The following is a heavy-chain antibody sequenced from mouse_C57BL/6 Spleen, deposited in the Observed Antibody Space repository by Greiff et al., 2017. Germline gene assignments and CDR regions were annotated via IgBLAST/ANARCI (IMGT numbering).Heavy chain of an antibody. CDR3: AKQTNYGLYFDY. CDR1: GFSFTSYG. J-gene: IGHJ2*01. D-gene: IGHD1-2*01. CDR2: IWGDGST. Sequence: QVQLKQSGPGLVAPSQSLSITCTASGFSFTSYGVSWVRQPPGKGLEWLGVIWGDGSTNYHSALISRVSISKDNSKSQVFLKLNSLQTDDTATYYCAKQTNYGLYFDYWGQGTTLTVSS. V-gene: IGHV2-3*01.